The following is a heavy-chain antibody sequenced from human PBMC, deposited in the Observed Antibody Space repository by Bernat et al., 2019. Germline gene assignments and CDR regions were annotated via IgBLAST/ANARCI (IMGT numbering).Heavy chain of an antibody. Sequence: QVQVVESGGGVVQPGRSLRLSCVVSGSGFTFSSYGIHWVRQAPGKGLEWVSVISYDGRNKYYGDSVKGRFIISRDDSKNTVELQMNSLKTEDTAIYYCAKDGWDGDPGYVQHWGQGTPVTVSS. J-gene: IGHJ1*01. V-gene: IGHV3-30*18. CDR1: GSGFTFSSYG. D-gene: IGHD4-17*01. CDR2: ISYDGRNK. CDR3: AKDGWDGDPGYVQH.